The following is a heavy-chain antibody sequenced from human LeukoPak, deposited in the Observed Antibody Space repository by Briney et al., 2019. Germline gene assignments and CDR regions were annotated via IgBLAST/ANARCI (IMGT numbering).Heavy chain of an antibody. CDR1: GLTFSNAW. CDR3: ARAYYYDS. V-gene: IGHV3-11*01. Sequence: GGPLRLSCGASGLTFSNAWMSWVRQAPGKGLEWVSYISSSGSTIYYADSVKGRFTISRDNAKNSLYLQMNSLRAEDTAVYYCARAYYYDSRGQGTLVTVSS. D-gene: IGHD3-22*01. CDR2: ISSSGSTI. J-gene: IGHJ4*02.